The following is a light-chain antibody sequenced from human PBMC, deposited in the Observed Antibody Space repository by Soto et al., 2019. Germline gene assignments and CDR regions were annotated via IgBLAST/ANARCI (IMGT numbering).Light chain of an antibody. Sequence: DLQMTQSPSSLSASVGDRVTITCRASQSISSYLNWYQQKPGKAPNLLIYAASRLQSGVPSKFSGSGSGTDFTLTISSLQPEDFATYYCQQSYSSPFTFGPGTKVDIK. CDR2: AAS. CDR1: QSISSY. CDR3: QQSYSSPFT. V-gene: IGKV1-39*01. J-gene: IGKJ3*01.